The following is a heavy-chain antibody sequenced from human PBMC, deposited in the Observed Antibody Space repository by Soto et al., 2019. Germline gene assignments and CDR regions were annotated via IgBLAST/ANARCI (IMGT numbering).Heavy chain of an antibody. CDR1: GGSISSSSYY. CDR2: IYYSGST. CDR3: ARPITRVRGVLVPYYFDY. J-gene: IGHJ4*02. Sequence: SETLSLTCTVSGGSISSSSYYWGWIRQPPGKGLEWIGSIYYSGSTYYNPSLKSRVTISVDTSKNQFSLKLSSVTAADTAVYYCARPITRVRGVLVPYYFDYWGQGPLGT. V-gene: IGHV4-39*01. D-gene: IGHD3-10*01.